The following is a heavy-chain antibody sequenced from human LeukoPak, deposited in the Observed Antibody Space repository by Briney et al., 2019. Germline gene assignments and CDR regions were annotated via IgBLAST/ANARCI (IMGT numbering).Heavy chain of an antibody. CDR3: ARDPTHCSGGSCYLTYYFDY. CDR1: GFTFSSYG. D-gene: IGHD2-15*01. Sequence: GGSLRLSCAASGFTFSSYGMHWVRQAPGKGLEWVAVIWYDGSNKYYADSVKGRFTMSRDNSKDTLYLQMNSLRAEDTAVYYCARDPTHCSGGSCYLTYYFDYWGQGTLVTVSS. V-gene: IGHV3-33*01. CDR2: IWYDGSNK. J-gene: IGHJ4*02.